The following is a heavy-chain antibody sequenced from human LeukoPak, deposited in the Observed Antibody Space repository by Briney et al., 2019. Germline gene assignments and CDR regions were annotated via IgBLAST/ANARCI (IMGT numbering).Heavy chain of an antibody. CDR1: EFTFITYD. J-gene: IGHJ4*02. CDR2: ISYDGNEK. CDR3: TRGYGSFDN. Sequence: GRSLRLSCAASEFTFITYDMHWVRHAPGKGLEWVAIISYDGNEKYYADSVKGRFTISRDNSKNTLYLQMNSLIADDTAVYYCTRGYGSFDNWGQGTLVIVSS. D-gene: IGHD3-10*01. V-gene: IGHV3-30*03.